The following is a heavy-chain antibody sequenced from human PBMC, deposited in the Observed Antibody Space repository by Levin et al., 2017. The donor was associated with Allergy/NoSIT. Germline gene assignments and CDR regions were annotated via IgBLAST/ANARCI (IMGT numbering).Heavy chain of an antibody. CDR1: GGSISLYY. J-gene: IGHJ3*02. Sequence: SETLSLTCTVSGGSISLYYWSWIRQPAGKGLEWIGRIFASGGTNYNPSLKSRVTMSVDTSKNQFSLRMTSVTAADTAVCYCARAPSSPRDLGAFDIWGQGTMVTVSS. D-gene: IGHD3-16*01. CDR2: IFASGGT. CDR3: ARAPSSPRDLGAFDI. V-gene: IGHV4-4*07.